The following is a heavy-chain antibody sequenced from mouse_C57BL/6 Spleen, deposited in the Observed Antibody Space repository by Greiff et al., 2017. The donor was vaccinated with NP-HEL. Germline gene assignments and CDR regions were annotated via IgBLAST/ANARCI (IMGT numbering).Heavy chain of an antibody. V-gene: IGHV1-52*01. J-gene: IGHJ3*01. CDR2: IDPSDSET. Sequence: QVQLQQSGAELVRPGSSVKLSCKASGYTFTSYWMHWVKQRPIQGLEWIGNIDPSDSETHYNQKFKDKATLTVDKSSSTAYMQLSSLTSEDSAVYYCARDGDYYGREFAYWGQVTLVTVSA. CDR1: GYTFTSYW. CDR3: ARDGDYYGREFAY. D-gene: IGHD1-1*01.